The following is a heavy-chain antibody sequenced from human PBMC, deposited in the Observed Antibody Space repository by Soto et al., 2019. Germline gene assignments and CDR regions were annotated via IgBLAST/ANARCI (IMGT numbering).Heavy chain of an antibody. CDR3: ARLRPEFWSGYYPRVDMDV. CDR2: IFSNDEK. CDR1: GFSLSNARMG. V-gene: IGHV2-26*01. Sequence: QVTLKESGPVLVKPTETLTLTCTVSGFSLSNARMGVSWIRQPPGKALEWLAHIFSNDEKSYSTSLKSRLTIYKDTPKSQVVLTMTNMDAVDTATYYCARLRPEFWSGYYPRVDMDVWGQGTTVTVSS. D-gene: IGHD3-3*01. J-gene: IGHJ6*02.